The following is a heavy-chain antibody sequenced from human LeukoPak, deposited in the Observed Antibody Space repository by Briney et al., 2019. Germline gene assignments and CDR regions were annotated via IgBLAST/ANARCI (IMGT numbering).Heavy chain of an antibody. Sequence: ASVKVSCKASGYTFTGYYMHWVRQAPGQGLEWMGWINPNNGDTNYAQRFQGRLTMTRDTSISAAYMELSRLRSDDTAVYYCARDKDMGSSGGGNDYWGQGTLVAVSS. CDR3: ARDKDMGSSGGGNDY. V-gene: IGHV1-2*02. D-gene: IGHD2-15*01. CDR1: GYTFTGYY. CDR2: INPNNGDT. J-gene: IGHJ4*02.